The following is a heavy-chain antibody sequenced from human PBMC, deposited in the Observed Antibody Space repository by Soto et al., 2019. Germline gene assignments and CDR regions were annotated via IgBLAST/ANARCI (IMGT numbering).Heavy chain of an antibody. CDR1: GFTFSSYW. D-gene: IGHD3-16*01. V-gene: IGHV3-7*01. CDR2: IKQDGREK. Sequence: EVQLVESGGGLVQPGGSLRLSCAASGFTFSSYWMSWVRQAPGKGLEWVANIKQDGREKYYVDSVKGRVTISRDNSKNSLYLQMNSLRAEDTAVYYCARVIGLGADYWGQGTLVTVSS. J-gene: IGHJ4*02. CDR3: ARVIGLGADY.